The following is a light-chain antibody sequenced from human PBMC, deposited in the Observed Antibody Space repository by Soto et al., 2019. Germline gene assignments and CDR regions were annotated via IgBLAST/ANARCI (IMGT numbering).Light chain of an antibody. CDR3: QQYGITPFA. V-gene: IGKV3-20*01. J-gene: IGKJ3*01. CDR2: GAS. Sequence: EIVLTQSPGTLSLSPGERATLSCRASQSVTSNYLAWYQQKLGQAPRLLIYGASSRATGIPDRFSGSWSGTDFTLTISRLEPEDFAVYYCQQYGITPFAFGPGTRVDIK. CDR1: QSVTSNY.